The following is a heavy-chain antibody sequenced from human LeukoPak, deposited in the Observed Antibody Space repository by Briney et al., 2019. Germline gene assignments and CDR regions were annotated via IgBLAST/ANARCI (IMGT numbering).Heavy chain of an antibody. V-gene: IGHV3-23*01. J-gene: IGHJ4*02. CDR2: ISESGANT. CDR3: AKDSGSFDF. D-gene: IGHD1-26*01. CDR1: GFTFSSYA. Sequence: GGSLKLSCAVSGFTFSSYAMAWVRQAPGKGLEWVSAISESGANTYYADSVKGRFTVSRDNSKNTLYLQMNSLRAEDTAVYYCAKDSGSFDFWGQGTPVTVSS.